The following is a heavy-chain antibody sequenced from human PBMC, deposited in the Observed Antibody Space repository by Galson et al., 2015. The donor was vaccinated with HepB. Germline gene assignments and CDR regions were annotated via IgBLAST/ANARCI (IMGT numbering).Heavy chain of an antibody. J-gene: IGHJ4*02. CDR2: IDPTDSYT. V-gene: IGHV5-10-1*01. CDR1: GYNFTNYW. Sequence: QSGAEVKKPGESLRISCKTSGYNFTNYWVSWVRQMPGKGPEWMGKIDPTDSYTNYSPSFQGHVTISTDKSVSTAYLQWNSLKASDTAIYYCARQPYYYDALTGYYRVTYYFDYWGPGALFTVSS. CDR3: ARQPYYYDALTGYYRVTYYFDY. D-gene: IGHD3-9*01.